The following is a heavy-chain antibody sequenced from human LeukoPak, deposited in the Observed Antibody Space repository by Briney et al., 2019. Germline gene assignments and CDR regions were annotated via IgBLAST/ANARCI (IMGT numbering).Heavy chain of an antibody. CDR1: GYTFTSYG. J-gene: IGHJ5*02. Sequence: ASVKVSCKASGYTFTSYGISWVRQAPGKGLEWMGGFDPEDGETIYAQKFQGRVTMTEDTSTDTAYMELSSLRSEDTAVYYCATLVVVAALGYNWFDPWGQGTLVTVSS. V-gene: IGHV1-24*01. CDR3: ATLVVVAALGYNWFDP. CDR2: FDPEDGET. D-gene: IGHD2-15*01.